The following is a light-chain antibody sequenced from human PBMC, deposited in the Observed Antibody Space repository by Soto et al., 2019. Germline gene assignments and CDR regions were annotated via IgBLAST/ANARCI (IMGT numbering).Light chain of an antibody. CDR1: QSISNW. Sequence: DIQMTQSPSTLSASVGDRVTITCRASQSISNWLAWYQQKPGKAPTLLIYKASSFESGVPSRFSGSGSGTEVSLTISSLQPDDFATYYCQQYNSYSRTFGQGTKVEIK. V-gene: IGKV1-5*03. J-gene: IGKJ1*01. CDR3: QQYNSYSRT. CDR2: KAS.